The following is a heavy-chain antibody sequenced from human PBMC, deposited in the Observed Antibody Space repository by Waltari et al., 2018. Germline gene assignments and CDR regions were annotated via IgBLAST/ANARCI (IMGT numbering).Heavy chain of an antibody. V-gene: IGHV3-30-3*01. CDR3: ARESPAADDAFDI. CDR1: GFTFSSYA. CDR2: ISYDGSNK. Sequence: QVQLVESGGGVVQPGRSLRLSCAASGFTFSSYAMHWVRQAPGKGLEWVEVISYDGSNKYYADSVKGRFTISRDNSKNTLYLQMNSLRAEDTAVYYCARESPAADDAFDIWGQGTMVTVSS. D-gene: IGHD6-13*01. J-gene: IGHJ3*02.